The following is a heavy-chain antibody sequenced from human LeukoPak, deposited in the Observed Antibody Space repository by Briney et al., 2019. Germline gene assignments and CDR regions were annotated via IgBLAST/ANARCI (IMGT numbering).Heavy chain of an antibody. J-gene: IGHJ6*02. Sequence: GGSLRLSCAAYGFTFSSYGMHWVRQAPGKGLEWVAVISYDGSNKYYADSVKGRFTISRDNSKNTLYLQMNSLRAEDTAVYYCAKPPAAIYYYGMDVWGQGTTVTVSS. D-gene: IGHD2-2*02. V-gene: IGHV3-30*18. CDR2: ISYDGSNK. CDR3: AKPPAAIYYYGMDV. CDR1: GFTFSSYG.